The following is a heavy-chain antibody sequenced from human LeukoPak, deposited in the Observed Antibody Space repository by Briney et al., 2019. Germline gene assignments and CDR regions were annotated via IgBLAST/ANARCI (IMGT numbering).Heavy chain of an antibody. CDR2: ISGSGGST. CDR1: GFTFSSYG. V-gene: IGHV3-23*01. D-gene: IGHD3-22*01. J-gene: IGHJ4*02. CDR3: AKHRGFTMIVRVDY. Sequence: PGGSLRLSCAASGFTFSSYGMSWVRQAPGKGLEWVSAISGSGGSTYYADSVKGRFTISRDNSKNTLYLQMNSLRAEDTAVYYCAKHRGFTMIVRVDYWGQGTLVTVSS.